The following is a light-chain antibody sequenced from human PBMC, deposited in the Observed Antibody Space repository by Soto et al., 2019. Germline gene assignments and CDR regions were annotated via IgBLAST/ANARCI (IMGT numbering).Light chain of an antibody. CDR1: QSVSSY. Sequence: EIVLTQSPATLSLSPGERATLSCRASQSVSSYLAWYQQKPGQAPRLLIYDASNRATGIPDRFSGRGSGTDFTLTISRLEPEDFAVYYCQQYGSSPPYTFGQGTKLEIK. CDR3: QQYGSSPPYT. CDR2: DAS. V-gene: IGKV3-20*01. J-gene: IGKJ2*01.